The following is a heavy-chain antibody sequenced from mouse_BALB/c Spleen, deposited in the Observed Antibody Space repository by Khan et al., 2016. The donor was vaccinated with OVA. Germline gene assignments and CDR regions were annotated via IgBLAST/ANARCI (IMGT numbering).Heavy chain of an antibody. D-gene: IGHD2-14*01. J-gene: IGHJ4*01. CDR1: GFSLARYN. Sequence: VQLQESGPGLVAPSQSLSITCTVSGFSLARYNIHWVRQPPGKGLEWLGMIWGGGGTDYNSTLKSRLSISKDNSKSQVFLKLNSLQADDTAMYYCARAYYRNDSYYDMNYWGRGTSVTISS. CDR3: ARAYYRNDSYYDMNY. CDR2: IWGGGGT. V-gene: IGHV2-6-4*01.